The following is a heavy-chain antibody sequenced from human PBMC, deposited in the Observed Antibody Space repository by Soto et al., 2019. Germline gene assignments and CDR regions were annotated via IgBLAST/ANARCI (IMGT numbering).Heavy chain of an antibody. J-gene: IGHJ6*02. D-gene: IGHD3-22*01. CDR3: AMNQDSSGYLDYYYGMDV. CDR1: GFTFSSYA. Sequence: QVQLVESGGGVVQPGRSLRLSCAASGFTFSSYAMHWVRQAPGKGLEWVAVISYDGSNKYYADSVKGRFTISRVNSKNTLYLQMNSLRAEDTAVYYCAMNQDSSGYLDYYYGMDVWGQGTTVTVSS. CDR2: ISYDGSNK. V-gene: IGHV3-30-3*01.